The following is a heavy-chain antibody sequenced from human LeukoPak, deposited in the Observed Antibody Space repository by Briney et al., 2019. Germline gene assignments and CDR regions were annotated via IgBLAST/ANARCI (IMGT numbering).Heavy chain of an antibody. CDR1: GFTFDDYA. D-gene: IGHD3-10*01. CDR3: AKDSGGYYGSGSYSTD. Sequence: GGSLRLFCAASGFTFDDYAMHWVRQAPGKGLEWVSGSSWNSGRIGYAGSVKGRFTISRDNANNSLYLQMISLRAEDTALYYCAKDSGGYYGSGSYSTDWGQGTLVTVSS. CDR2: SSWNSGRI. V-gene: IGHV3-9*01. J-gene: IGHJ4*02.